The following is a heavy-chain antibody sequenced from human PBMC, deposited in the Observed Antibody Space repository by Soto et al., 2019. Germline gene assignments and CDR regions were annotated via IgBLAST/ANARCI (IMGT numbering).Heavy chain of an antibody. Sequence: QVQLVESGGGVVQPGRSLRLSCAASGFTFSSYGMHWVRQAPGKGLEWVAVIWYDGSNKYYADSVKGRFTISRDNSKNTLYLQMNSLRAEDTAVYYCARVGYEISPNAFDIWGQGTMVTVSS. D-gene: IGHD2-8*01. CDR2: IWYDGSNK. J-gene: IGHJ3*02. CDR3: ARVGYEISPNAFDI. V-gene: IGHV3-33*01. CDR1: GFTFSSYG.